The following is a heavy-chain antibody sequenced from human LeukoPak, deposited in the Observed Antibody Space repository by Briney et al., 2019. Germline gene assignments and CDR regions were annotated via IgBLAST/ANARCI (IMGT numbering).Heavy chain of an antibody. V-gene: IGHV1-2*02. J-gene: IGHJ5*02. CDR2: INPNSGGT. D-gene: IGHD3-3*01. CDR3: ARAPRITIFGVVTRRGHWFDP. Sequence: ASVKVSCKASGYTFTSYGISWVRQAPGQGLEWMGWINPNSGGTNYAQKFQGRVTMTRDTSISTAYMELSRLRSDDTAVYYCARAPRITIFGVVTRRGHWFDPWGQGTLVTVSS. CDR1: GYTFTSYG.